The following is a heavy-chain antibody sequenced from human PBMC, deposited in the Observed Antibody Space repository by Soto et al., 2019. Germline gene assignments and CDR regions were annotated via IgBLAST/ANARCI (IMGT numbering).Heavy chain of an antibody. CDR1: GYTFSNYD. CDR3: ARVWGSFDY. Sequence: QVQLVQSGAEVKKPGASVKVSCKASGYTFSNYDINWVRQATGQGLEWMGWMNPKSGNTGFAQQFQGRVTMTRNTAISTAYMELSSLRSEDRAVYYCARVWGSFDYWGQGTLVTVSS. V-gene: IGHV1-8*01. D-gene: IGHD3-16*01. J-gene: IGHJ4*02. CDR2: MNPKSGNT.